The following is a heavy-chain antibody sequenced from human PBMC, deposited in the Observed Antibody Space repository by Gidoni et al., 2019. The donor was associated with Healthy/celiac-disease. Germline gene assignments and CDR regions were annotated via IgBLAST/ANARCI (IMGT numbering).Heavy chain of an antibody. J-gene: IGHJ4*02. CDR1: GFTFSSYG. V-gene: IGHV3-30*18. D-gene: IGHD6-19*01. CDR2: ISYDGSNK. CDR3: AKDHSGYFDY. Sequence: QVQLVASGGGVVQPGRSLRLSCAASGFTFSSYGMHWVRQAPGKGLEWVAVISYDGSNKYYADSVKGRFTISRDNSKNTLYLQMNSLRAEDTAVYYCAKDHSGYFDYWGQGTLVTVSS.